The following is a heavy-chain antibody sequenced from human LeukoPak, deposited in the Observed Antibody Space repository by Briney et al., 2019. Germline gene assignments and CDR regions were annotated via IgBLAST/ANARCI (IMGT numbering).Heavy chain of an antibody. CDR3: ARASWGYDLDY. D-gene: IGHD5-12*01. J-gene: IGHJ4*02. CDR1: GFTFSSYW. V-gene: IGHV3-7*03. Sequence: GGSLGLSCASSGFTFSSYWMSWVRQAPGKGLEWVANIKQDGSEKYYVDSVKGRFTISRDNAKNSLYLQMNSLRAEDTAVYYCARASWGYDLDYWGQGTLVTVSS. CDR2: IKQDGSEK.